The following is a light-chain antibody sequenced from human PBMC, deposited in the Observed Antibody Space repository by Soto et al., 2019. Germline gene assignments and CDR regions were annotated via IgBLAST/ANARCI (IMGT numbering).Light chain of an antibody. CDR3: SSYAGRNNWV. J-gene: IGLJ3*02. V-gene: IGLV2-8*01. CDR2: DVN. Sequence: QSALTQPPSASGSPGQSLTISCTGTSSDVVGYNFVSWYQEHPGKAPKLMISDVNRRPSGVPDRFSGSKSGNTASLTVSGLQAEDEDDYYCSSYAGRNNWVFGGGTKLTVI. CDR1: SSDVVGYNF.